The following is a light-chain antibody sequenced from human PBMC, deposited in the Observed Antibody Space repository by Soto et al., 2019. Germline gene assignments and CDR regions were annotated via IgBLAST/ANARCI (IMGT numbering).Light chain of an antibody. V-gene: IGKV3-20*01. CDR3: QHYGFSSYT. J-gene: IGKJ2*01. CDR2: GPS. Sequence: EIVLTQSPGTLSLSPGERATLSCRASQSVDSNYLAWYQQRPCQAPRILTHGPSSRVTGISDRFTGSGSGTDFPLTISTLEPEEFADYYCQHYGFSSYTCGQVNQLDIK. CDR1: QSVDSNY.